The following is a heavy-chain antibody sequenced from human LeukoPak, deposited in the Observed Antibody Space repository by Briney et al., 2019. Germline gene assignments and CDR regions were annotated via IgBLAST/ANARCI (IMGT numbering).Heavy chain of an antibody. CDR3: ARHPAGTDAFFV. J-gene: IGHJ3*01. V-gene: IGHV4-39*01. CDR2: IYYSGST. CDR1: GGSISSSSHY. Sequence: PSETLSLTCTVSGGSISSSSHYWDWIRQPPGKWLEWIVSIYYSGSTYYIPSLKSLVTISVDTSKNQFSLKLSSLTAADTAVYYCARHPAGTDAFFVWDQGTMVTVSS. D-gene: IGHD2-15*01.